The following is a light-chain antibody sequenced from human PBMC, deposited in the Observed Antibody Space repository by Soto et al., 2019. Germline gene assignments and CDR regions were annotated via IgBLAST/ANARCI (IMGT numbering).Light chain of an antibody. CDR2: KAS. CDR1: KSISSW. J-gene: IGKJ1*01. CDR3: QQYNSYWT. Sequence: DIQMTQSPSTLSASVGDRVTITCRASKSISSWLAWYQQKPGKAPKILIYKASSLESGAPSRFSGSGAGTEFTLTISSLQPDDFATYYCQQYNSYWTFGQGTKVEIK. V-gene: IGKV1-5*03.